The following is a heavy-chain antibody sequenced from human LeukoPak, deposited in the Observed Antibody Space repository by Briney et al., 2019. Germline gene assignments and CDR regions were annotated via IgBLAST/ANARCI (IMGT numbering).Heavy chain of an antibody. CDR1: GYTLTELS. D-gene: IGHD3-9*01. CDR3: ARGLRYFDWLWDYYYYYYMDV. Sequence: ASVKVSCKVSGYTLTELSMHWVRQAPGKGLERMGGFDPEDGETIYAQKFQGRVTMTRNTSISTAYMELSSLRSEDTAVYYCARGLRYFDWLWDYYYYYYMDVWGKGTTVTISS. V-gene: IGHV1-24*01. CDR2: FDPEDGET. J-gene: IGHJ6*03.